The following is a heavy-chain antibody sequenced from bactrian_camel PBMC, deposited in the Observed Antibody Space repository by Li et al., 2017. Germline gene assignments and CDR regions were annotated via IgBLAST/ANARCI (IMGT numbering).Heavy chain of an antibody. Sequence: VQLVESGGELVQPGGSLRHSCAASGFTFSSYVMNWVRQAPGKGLEWVSVINSVGGSTYYADSVKGRFTISQDNAKNTLYLQMNSLKPEDTAMYYCAAPHGGSWYRRCPDEYNYWGQGTQVTVS. J-gene: IGHJ4*01. CDR3: AAPHGGSWYRRCPDEYNY. CDR2: INSVGGST. V-gene: IGHV3S40*01. D-gene: IGHD6*01. CDR1: GFTFSSYV.